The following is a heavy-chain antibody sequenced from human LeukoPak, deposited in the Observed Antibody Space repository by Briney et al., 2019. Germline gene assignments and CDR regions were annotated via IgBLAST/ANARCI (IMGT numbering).Heavy chain of an antibody. Sequence: PGGSLRLSCAASGFTFSSYKMNWVRQAPGKGLECVSYIDISSSSIYYADSVKGRFTISRDNAKNSLYLQMNSLRAEDTAVYYCVRDSYYDVLTGYYSSPNDAFDIWGQGTMVTVSS. CDR1: GFTFSSYK. CDR2: IDISSSSI. CDR3: VRDSYYDVLTGYYSSPNDAFDI. V-gene: IGHV3-48*04. J-gene: IGHJ3*02. D-gene: IGHD3-9*01.